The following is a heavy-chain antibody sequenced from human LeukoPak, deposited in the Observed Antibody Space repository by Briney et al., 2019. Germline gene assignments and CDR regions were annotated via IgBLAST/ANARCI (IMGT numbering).Heavy chain of an antibody. D-gene: IGHD3-10*01. J-gene: IGHJ4*02. CDR2: IGIDATTV. CDR3: ARKTISSSGFFDY. Sequence: GGSLRLSCAASGFTFTSHTMNWVRQAPGKGLEWLSHIGIDATTVYYADSVKGRFTISRDNAKNSLYLQMNSLRAEDTALYYCARKTISSSGFFDYWGQGTLVTVSS. V-gene: IGHV3-48*03. CDR1: GFTFTSHT.